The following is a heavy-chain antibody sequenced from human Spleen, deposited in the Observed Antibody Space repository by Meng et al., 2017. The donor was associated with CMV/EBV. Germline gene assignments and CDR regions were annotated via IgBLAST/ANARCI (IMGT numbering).Heavy chain of an antibody. CDR2: IYYSGST. Sequence: TVSGCSISSGDYYLSWIRQPPGKGLEWIGYIYYSGSTYYNPSLKSRVTISVDTSKNQFSLKLSSVTAADTAVYYCARVGELGIGNEAPWGQGTLVTVSS. D-gene: IGHD1-26*01. CDR1: GCSISSGDYY. V-gene: IGHV4-30-4*08. J-gene: IGHJ5*02. CDR3: ARVGELGIGNEAP.